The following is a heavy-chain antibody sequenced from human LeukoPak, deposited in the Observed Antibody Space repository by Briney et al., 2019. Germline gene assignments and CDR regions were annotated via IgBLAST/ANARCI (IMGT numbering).Heavy chain of an antibody. J-gene: IGHJ5*02. Sequence: PSETLSLTCTVSGGSISSYYWSWIRQPPGKGLEWIGYIYYSVSTNYNPSLKSRVTISVDTSKNQFSLKLSSVTAADTAVYYCARHVDIVATTDNWFDPWGQGTLVTVSS. CDR3: ARHVDIVATTDNWFDP. D-gene: IGHD5-12*01. V-gene: IGHV4-59*08. CDR1: GGSISSYY. CDR2: IYYSVST.